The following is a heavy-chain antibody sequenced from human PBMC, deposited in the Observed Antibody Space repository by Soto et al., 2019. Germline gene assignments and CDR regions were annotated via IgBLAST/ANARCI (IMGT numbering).Heavy chain of an antibody. J-gene: IGHJ4*02. CDR3: AREDPDASVGY. V-gene: IGHV4-59*11. D-gene: IGHD3-16*01. CDR2: ISYSGST. Sequence: SETLSLTCTVSGASMSSHYWTWLRQSPGKGLEWIGYISYSGSTYYNPSHKSRVTISADTSRNQFSLKLSAVISADTAVYYCAREDPDASVGYWGQGTLVTVSS. CDR1: GASMSSHY.